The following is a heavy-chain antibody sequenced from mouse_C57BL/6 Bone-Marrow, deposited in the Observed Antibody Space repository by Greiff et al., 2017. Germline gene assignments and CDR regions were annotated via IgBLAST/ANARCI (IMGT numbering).Heavy chain of an antibody. D-gene: IGHD1-1*01. Sequence: EVQLQESGTVLARPGASVKMSCKTSGYTFTSYWMHWVKPRPGQGLEWIGAIYPGKSDTSYNQKFKGKAKLTAVTSANTAYMELSSLTNEASAVYYGTGITTVVGGNYFDYWGQGTTLTVSS. CDR2: IYPGKSDT. J-gene: IGHJ2*01. CDR3: TGITTVVGGNYFDY. V-gene: IGHV1-5*01. CDR1: GYTFTSYW.